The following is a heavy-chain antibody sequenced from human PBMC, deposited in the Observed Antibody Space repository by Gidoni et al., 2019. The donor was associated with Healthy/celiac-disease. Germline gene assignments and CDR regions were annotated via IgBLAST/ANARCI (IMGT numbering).Heavy chain of an antibody. CDR1: GFTFSDYY. Sequence: QVQLVESGGGLVKPGGSLRLFCSASGFTFSDYYMSWIRQAPGKGLEWVSYISSSGSTIYYADAVKGRFTISRDNAKNSLYRQMNSLRAEDTAVYYCARWDDSSEFHYGMDVWGQGTTVTVSS. CDR2: ISSSGSTI. V-gene: IGHV3-11*01. D-gene: IGHD3-22*01. J-gene: IGHJ6*02. CDR3: ARWDDSSEFHYGMDV.